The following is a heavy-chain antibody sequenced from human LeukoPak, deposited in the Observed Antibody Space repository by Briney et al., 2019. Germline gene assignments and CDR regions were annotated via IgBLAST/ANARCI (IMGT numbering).Heavy chain of an antibody. D-gene: IGHD1-7*01. CDR1: EFTFSSFS. V-gene: IGHV3-48*02. Sequence: GGSLRLSCAASEFTFSSFSMNWVRQAPGKGLEWVSYISSSSYYIYYADSVKGRFTVSRDNAKNSLYLQMNSLRDEDTAVYYRARDQNYAFDMWGQGTMVTVSS. J-gene: IGHJ3*02. CDR2: ISSSSYYI. CDR3: ARDQNYAFDM.